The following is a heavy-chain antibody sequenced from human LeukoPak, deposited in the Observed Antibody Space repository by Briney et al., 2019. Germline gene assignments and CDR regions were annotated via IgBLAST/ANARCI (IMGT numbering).Heavy chain of an antibody. CDR3: TSVRPGP. CDR1: GLNIRNYW. D-gene: IGHD3-16*01. V-gene: IGHV3-74*01. J-gene: IGHJ5*02. CDR2: MNDDGSGI. Sequence: PGGSLRLSCALSGLNIRNYWMHWVRQAPGKGLVWVSRMNDDGSGISYADSVKGRFTISRDNSKNTLYLQMNSLRAEDTAVYYCTSVRPGPWGQGTLVTVSS.